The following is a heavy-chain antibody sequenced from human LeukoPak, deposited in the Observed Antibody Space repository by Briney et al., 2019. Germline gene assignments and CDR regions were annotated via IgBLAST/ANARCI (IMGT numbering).Heavy chain of an antibody. V-gene: IGHV4-30-4*08. CDR2: IYYSGGT. CDR3: ARDPVSPLGLHGPFDC. J-gene: IGHJ4*02. D-gene: IGHD2/OR15-2a*01. Sequence: SETLSLTCTVSGGSISSGDYYWSWIRQPPGKGLEWIGYIYYSGGTYHNPSLNSRVTISVDTSKNQFSLKLSSVTAADTAVYYCARDPVSPLGLHGPFDCWGQGTLVTVSS. CDR1: GGSISSGDYY.